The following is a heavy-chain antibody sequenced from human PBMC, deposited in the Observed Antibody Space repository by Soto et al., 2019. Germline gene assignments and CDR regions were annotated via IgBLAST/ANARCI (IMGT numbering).Heavy chain of an antibody. CDR1: GGSISSGGYY. D-gene: IGHD4-17*01. CDR3: ARDQEVNYSDYGGSDYYYGMDV. CDR2: IYYSGST. V-gene: IGHV4-31*03. J-gene: IGHJ6*02. Sequence: QVQLQESGPGLVKPSQTLSLTCTVSGGSISSGGYYWSWIRQHPGKGLEWIGYIYYSGSTYYNTSLKSRDTISVDTSRNQFSLKLNSVTAADTAVYFCARDQEVNYSDYGGSDYYYGMDVWGQGTTVTVSS.